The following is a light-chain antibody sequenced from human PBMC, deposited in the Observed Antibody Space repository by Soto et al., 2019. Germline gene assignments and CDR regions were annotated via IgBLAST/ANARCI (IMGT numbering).Light chain of an antibody. CDR3: QQYYSYPRT. Sequence: AIRMTQSPSSFSASTGDRVNITCRASQGVSSYLAWYQQKPGKAPKLLIYASSTLQGGVPSRFSGSGSGTDFTLTISCLQSDDFASYYCQQYYSYPRTFGQGTKVEIK. CDR1: QGVSSY. J-gene: IGKJ1*01. V-gene: IGKV1-8*01. CDR2: ASS.